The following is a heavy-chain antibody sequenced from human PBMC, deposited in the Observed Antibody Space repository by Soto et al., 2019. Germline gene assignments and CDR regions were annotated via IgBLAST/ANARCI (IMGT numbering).Heavy chain of an antibody. CDR2: IHHSGSS. V-gene: IGHV4-4*02. Sequence: QVQLQESGPGLVRPSGTVSLTCAVSGVSISSDNWWSWVRQRPGKALEWIGGIHHSGSSNYNSSLKSRVTMSVVPSKDLFSLSLNSVTAAETAFYYCARDQGSHPGDWGQGTLVSVSS. D-gene: IGHD6-13*01. CDR3: ARDQGSHPGD. CDR1: GVSISSDNW. J-gene: IGHJ4*02.